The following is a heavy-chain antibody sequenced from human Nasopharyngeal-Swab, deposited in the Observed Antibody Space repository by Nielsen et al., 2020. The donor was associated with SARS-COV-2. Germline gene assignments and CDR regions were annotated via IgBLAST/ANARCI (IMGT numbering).Heavy chain of an antibody. Sequence: GESLKISCAASGFTVSSNYMSWVRQAPGKGLEWVSVIYSGGSTYYADSVKGRFTISRDNSKNTLYLQMNSLRAEDTAVYYCARAGYFDWLWSGMDVWGQGTTVTVSS. J-gene: IGHJ6*02. D-gene: IGHD3-9*01. CDR2: IYSGGST. V-gene: IGHV3-53*01. CDR1: GFTVSSNY. CDR3: ARAGYFDWLWSGMDV.